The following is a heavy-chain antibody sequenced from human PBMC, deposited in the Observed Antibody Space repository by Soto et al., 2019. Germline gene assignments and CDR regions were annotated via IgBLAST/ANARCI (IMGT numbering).Heavy chain of an antibody. CDR2: ISAYNGNT. CDR3: ARDRVVVVVAALNWFDP. D-gene: IGHD2-15*01. V-gene: IGHV1-18*01. Sequence: QVQLVQSGAEVKKPGASVKVSCKASGYTFTSYGISWVRQAPGQGLEWMGWISAYNGNTNYVQKLQGRVTMTTDTSTSTAYMELRSLRSDDTAVYYCARDRVVVVVAALNWFDPWGQGTLVTVSS. J-gene: IGHJ5*02. CDR1: GYTFTSYG.